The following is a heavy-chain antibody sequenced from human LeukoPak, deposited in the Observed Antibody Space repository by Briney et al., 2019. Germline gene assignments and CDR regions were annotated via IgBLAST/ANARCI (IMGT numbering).Heavy chain of an antibody. D-gene: IGHD3/OR15-3a*01. J-gene: IGHJ6*04. CDR3: ARALDSALDV. Sequence: GGYLRLSCVGSGLTFSTYNMNWVRQAPGKGLEGVSYISSSGSTVYYADSVRGRFTISRDNARNSLYLQMAGLTAEDTAVYYCARALDSALDVWGNGATVTVSS. CDR2: ISSSGSTV. V-gene: IGHV3-48*01. CDR1: GLTFSTYN.